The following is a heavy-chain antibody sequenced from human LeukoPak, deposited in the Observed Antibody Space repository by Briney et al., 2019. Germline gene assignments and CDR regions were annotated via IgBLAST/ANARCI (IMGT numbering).Heavy chain of an antibody. V-gene: IGHV4-34*01. D-gene: IGHD1-14*01. CDR3: AREQVTGGHDY. Sequence: SETLSLTCAVYGGSFSGYYWSWIRQPPGKGLEWIGEINHSGSTNYNPSLKSRVTISVDTSENQFSLKLSSVTAADTAVYYCAREQVTGGHDYWGQGTLVTVSS. CDR1: GGSFSGYY. J-gene: IGHJ4*02. CDR2: INHSGST.